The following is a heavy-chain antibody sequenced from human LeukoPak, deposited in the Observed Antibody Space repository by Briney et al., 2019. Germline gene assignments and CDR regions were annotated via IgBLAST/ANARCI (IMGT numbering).Heavy chain of an antibody. V-gene: IGHV1-2*04. Sequence: ASVKVSCEASGYTFTGYYMHWVRQAPGQGLEWMGWINPNSGGTNYAQKFQGWVTMTRDTSIGTAYMELSRLRSDDTAVYYCARDGVGDAFDIWGQGTMVTVSS. CDR3: ARDGVGDAFDI. CDR2: INPNSGGT. J-gene: IGHJ3*02. D-gene: IGHD3-10*01. CDR1: GYTFTGYY.